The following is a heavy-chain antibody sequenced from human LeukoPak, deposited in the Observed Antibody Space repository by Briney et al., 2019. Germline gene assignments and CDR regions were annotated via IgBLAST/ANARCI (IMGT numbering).Heavy chain of an antibody. CDR2: ISNSDGTT. J-gene: IGHJ4*02. V-gene: IGHV3-11*01. CDR1: GFTFSDDY. Sequence: GGSLRLSCAASGFTFSDDYMTWIRQAPGKGLEWVSYISNSDGTTYYADFVRGRFTISRDNAKKSLYLQMNSLTVEDTAVYYCARGRLGRDGSYDYWGQGTLVTVSS. CDR3: ARGRLGRDGSYDY. D-gene: IGHD5-24*01.